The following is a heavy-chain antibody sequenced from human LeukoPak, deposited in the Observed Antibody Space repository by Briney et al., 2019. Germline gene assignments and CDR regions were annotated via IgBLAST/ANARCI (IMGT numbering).Heavy chain of an antibody. CDR2: ISAYNGNT. J-gene: IGHJ3*02. CDR3: ARDSFMGAPDASDI. V-gene: IGHV1-18*01. Sequence: ASVKVSCKASGYTFTNYGISWVRQAPGQGLEWMGWISAYNGNTNYAQKLQGGVTMTTDTSTSTAYMELRSLRSDDTAVYYCARDSFMGAPDASDIWGQGTMVTVSS. CDR1: GYTFTNYG. D-gene: IGHD3-16*02.